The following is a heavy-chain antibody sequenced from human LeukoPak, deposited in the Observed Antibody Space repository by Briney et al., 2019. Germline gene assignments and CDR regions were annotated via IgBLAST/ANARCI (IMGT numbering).Heavy chain of an antibody. D-gene: IGHD3-10*01. Sequence: SETLSLTCTVSRGSISSYFWSWTRQPPGKGLEWIGYIYYSGSTNYNPSLKSRVTISVDTSKNQFSLKLSSVTAADTAVYYCARVFPSAMVRGVDVGWFDPWGQGTLVTVSS. CDR3: ARVFPSAMVRGVDVGWFDP. J-gene: IGHJ5*02. V-gene: IGHV4-59*01. CDR1: RGSISSYF. CDR2: IYYSGST.